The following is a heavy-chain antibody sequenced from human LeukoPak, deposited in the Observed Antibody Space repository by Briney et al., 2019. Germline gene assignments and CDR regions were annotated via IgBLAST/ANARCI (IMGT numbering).Heavy chain of an antibody. CDR1: GFTFSRHG. CDR2: ISNDGSRK. Sequence: QTGGSLRLSCAPSGFTFSRHGMHWVRQAPGKGLEWVAIISNDGSRKYYAHSVEGRFTISRDNFKNTLYLQMDSLRAEDTAVYYCARDRAWNYFDYWGQGTLVTVSS. CDR3: ARDRAWNYFDY. D-gene: IGHD3-3*01. J-gene: IGHJ4*02. V-gene: IGHV3-30*03.